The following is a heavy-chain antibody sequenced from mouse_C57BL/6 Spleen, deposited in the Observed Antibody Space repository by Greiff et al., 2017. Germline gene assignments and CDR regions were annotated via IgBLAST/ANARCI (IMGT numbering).Heavy chain of an antibody. CDR3: TRITTVVAWYFDV. D-gene: IGHD1-1*01. V-gene: IGHV6-6*01. Sequence: EVMLVESGGGLVQPGGSMKLSCAASGFTFSDAWMDWVRQSPEKGLEWVAEIRNKANNHATYYAESVKGRFTISRDDSKSSVYLQMNSLRAEDTGIYYCTRITTVVAWYFDVWGTGTTVTVSS. J-gene: IGHJ1*03. CDR1: GFTFSDAW. CDR2: IRNKANNHAT.